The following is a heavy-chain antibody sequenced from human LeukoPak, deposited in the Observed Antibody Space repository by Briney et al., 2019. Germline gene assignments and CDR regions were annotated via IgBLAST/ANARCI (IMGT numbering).Heavy chain of an antibody. V-gene: IGHV3-7*01. Sequence: PGGSLRLSCAASGFTFSSYWMSWVRQAPGKGLEWVANIKQDGSEKYYVDSVKGRFTISRDNAKNSLYLQMNSLRAEDTAVYYCARPFVVVPAVTWYFQHWGQGTLVTVSS. CDR1: GFTFSSYW. CDR2: IKQDGSEK. CDR3: ARPFVVVPAVTWYFQH. D-gene: IGHD2-2*01. J-gene: IGHJ1*01.